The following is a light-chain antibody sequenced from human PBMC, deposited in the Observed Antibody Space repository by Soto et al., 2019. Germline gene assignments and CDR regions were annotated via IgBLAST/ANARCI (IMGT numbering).Light chain of an antibody. CDR2: KAS. Sequence: DIQMTQSPSTLSAFVGDRVTITCRASQSISSWLAWYQQKPGKAPNLLIYKASSLESGVPSRFSGSGSGTEFTLTISSLQPDDFATYYCQQYNTYSPTVGQGTKVDIK. J-gene: IGKJ1*01. CDR3: QQYNTYSPT. V-gene: IGKV1-5*03. CDR1: QSISSW.